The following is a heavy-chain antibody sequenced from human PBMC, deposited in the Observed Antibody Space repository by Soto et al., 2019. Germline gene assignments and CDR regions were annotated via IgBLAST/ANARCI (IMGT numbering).Heavy chain of an antibody. Sequence: XAVKVSFKASGYPFTSYPMHWVRQAPGQGLEWMGWINAANGDTKYSQKFQGRVTITRDPSAITAYMELSSLRSEDTAVYYCARDWTHYDSSGPGDYWGQGTLVTVSS. CDR3: ARDWTHYDSSGPGDY. V-gene: IGHV1-3*01. CDR1: GYPFTSYP. CDR2: INAANGDT. J-gene: IGHJ4*02. D-gene: IGHD3-22*01.